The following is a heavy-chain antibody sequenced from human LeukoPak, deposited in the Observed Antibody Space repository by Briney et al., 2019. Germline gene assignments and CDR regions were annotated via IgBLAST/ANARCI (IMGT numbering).Heavy chain of an antibody. Sequence: SGGSLRLSCAAPGFTFSSYSMNWVRQAPGEGLEWVSSISSSSSYIYYADSVKGRFTISRDNAKNSLYLQMNSLRAEDTAVYYCARDDSSGYASHPEYFQHWGQGTLVTVSS. D-gene: IGHD3-22*01. CDR2: ISSSSSYI. J-gene: IGHJ1*01. V-gene: IGHV3-21*01. CDR1: GFTFSSYS. CDR3: ARDDSSGYASHPEYFQH.